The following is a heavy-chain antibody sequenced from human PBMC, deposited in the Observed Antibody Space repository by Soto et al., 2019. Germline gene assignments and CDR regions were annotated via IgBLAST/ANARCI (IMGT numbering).Heavy chain of an antibody. V-gene: IGHV3-48*01. CDR3: ARGRGMVPRSLYYYYMDV. Sequence: EVQLVESGGGLVQPGGSLRLSCAASGFTFSSYSMKWVRQAPGKGLEWVSYISSSSSTIYYADSVKGRFTISRDNAKNSLYLQMNSLRAEDTAVYYCARGRGMVPRSLYYYYMDVWGKGTTVTVSS. CDR1: GFTFSSYS. J-gene: IGHJ6*03. D-gene: IGHD3-10*01. CDR2: ISSSSSTI.